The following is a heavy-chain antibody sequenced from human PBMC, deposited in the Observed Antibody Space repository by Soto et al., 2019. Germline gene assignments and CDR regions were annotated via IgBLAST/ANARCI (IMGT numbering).Heavy chain of an antibody. D-gene: IGHD4-17*01. CDR2: IITKFGTT. CDR3: ARELDPYYGGNSLYLDY. V-gene: IGHV1-69*13. CDR1: GGSFSTDG. Sequence: QVQLVQSGAEVKKPGSSVKVSCKASGGSFSTDGITWVRLAPGQGLEWMGGIITKFGTTNYAQKFRGRVTITADEYTNTAYMELNYLRSEDTAVYFCARELDPYYGGNSLYLDYWGQGTRVTVAS. J-gene: IGHJ4*02.